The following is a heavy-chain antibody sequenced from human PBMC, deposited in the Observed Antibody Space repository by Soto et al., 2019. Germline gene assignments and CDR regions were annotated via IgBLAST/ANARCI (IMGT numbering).Heavy chain of an antibody. V-gene: IGHV2-5*02. D-gene: IGHD2-21*01. CDR2: IYWDDDK. J-gene: IGHJ3*01. Sequence: QITLKESGPALVKPTQTLTLTCTFSGFSLTTSGVGVGWVRQPRGKPLEWLAYIYWDDDKRYSPSLRNRITLTKHPSVHPVVLTMTHMEPLDTATYYCVRSSYDAIPLSGTDAFHFWVQGTMVTSSS. CDR3: VRSSYDAIPLSGTDAFHF. CDR1: GFSLTTSGVG.